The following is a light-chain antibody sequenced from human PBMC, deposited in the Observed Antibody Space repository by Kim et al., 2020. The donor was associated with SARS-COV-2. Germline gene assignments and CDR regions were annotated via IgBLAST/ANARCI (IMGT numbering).Light chain of an antibody. CDR2: EIS. J-gene: IGLJ7*01. CDR3: SLFFTDVRV. Sequence: PEAAVPLPSGSSSVPLTMGHYSFGFRQKPDQAPRTLIYEISNENSWTPARFSGSLLGGKVVLTLSGAQPEDEADYYCSLFFTDVRVFGGGTQLTVL. CDR1: SVPLTMGHY. V-gene: IGLV7-46*01.